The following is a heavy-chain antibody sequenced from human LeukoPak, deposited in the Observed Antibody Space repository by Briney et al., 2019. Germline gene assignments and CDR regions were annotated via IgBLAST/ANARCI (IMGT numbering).Heavy chain of an antibody. CDR3: ARNKVAAGSDWFDP. D-gene: IGHD6-13*01. CDR2: IYYSGST. J-gene: IGHJ5*02. Sequence: SETLSLTCTVSGGSISTYYWSCIRQPPGKGLEYIGYIYYSGSTNYNPSLKSRVTISVDTSKNQFSLKLSSVTAADTAVYYCARNKVAAGSDWFDPWGQGTLVTVSS. CDR1: GGSISTYY. V-gene: IGHV4-59*08.